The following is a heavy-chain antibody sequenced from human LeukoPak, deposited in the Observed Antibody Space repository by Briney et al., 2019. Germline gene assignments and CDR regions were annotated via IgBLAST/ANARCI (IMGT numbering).Heavy chain of an antibody. CDR2: ISSSGSTI. CDR1: GFTFSSYS. CDR3: AKDLRRGIVVVVAGGY. V-gene: IGHV3-48*01. J-gene: IGHJ4*02. Sequence: GGSLRLSRAASGFTFSSYSMNWIRQAPGKGLEWVSYISSSGSTIYYADSVKGRFTISRDNSKNTLYLQMNSLRAEDTAVYYCAKDLRRGIVVVVAGGYWGQGTLVTVSS. D-gene: IGHD2-15*01.